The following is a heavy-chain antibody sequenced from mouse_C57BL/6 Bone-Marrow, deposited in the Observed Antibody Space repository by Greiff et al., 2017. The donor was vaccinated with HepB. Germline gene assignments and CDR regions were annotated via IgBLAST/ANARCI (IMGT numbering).Heavy chain of an antibody. CDR1: GYAFSSSW. CDR2: IYPGDGDT. D-gene: IGHD1-1*01. V-gene: IGHV1-82*01. J-gene: IGHJ3*01. Sequence: VQLQQSGPELVKPGASVKISCKASGYAFSSSWMNWVKQRPGKGLEWIGRIYPGDGDTNYNGKFKGKATLTADKSSSTAYMQLSSLTSEDSAVYFCARDGSSYEGLAYWGQGTLVTVSA. CDR3: ARDGSSYEGLAY.